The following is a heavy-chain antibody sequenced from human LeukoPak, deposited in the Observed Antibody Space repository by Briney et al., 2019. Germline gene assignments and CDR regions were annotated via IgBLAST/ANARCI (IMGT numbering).Heavy chain of an antibody. V-gene: IGHV3-23*01. Sequence: GSLRLTCAASGFTFSDYAMSWVRQAPGKGLEWVAGISGSGGSTYYADSVKGRVTISRDNSKNTLYLQMNSLRAEDTAVYYCGKRGYSGSFAVDYWGQGTLVTV. CDR3: GKRGYSGSFAVDY. J-gene: IGHJ4*02. CDR2: ISGSGGST. CDR1: GFTFSDYA. D-gene: IGHD5-12*01.